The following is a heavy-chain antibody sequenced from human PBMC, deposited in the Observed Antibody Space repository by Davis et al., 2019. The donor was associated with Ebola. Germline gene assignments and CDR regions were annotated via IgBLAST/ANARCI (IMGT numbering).Heavy chain of an antibody. Sequence: PSETLSLTCTVSGGSISSSSYYWSWIRQPPGKGLEWIGYIYYSGSTNYNPSLKSRVTISVDTSKNQFSLKLSSVTAADTAVYYCARYDGELNFFDYWGQGTLVTVSS. CDR1: GGSISSSSYY. CDR3: ARYDGELNFFDY. D-gene: IGHD3-10*01. J-gene: IGHJ4*02. CDR2: IYYSGST. V-gene: IGHV4-61*01.